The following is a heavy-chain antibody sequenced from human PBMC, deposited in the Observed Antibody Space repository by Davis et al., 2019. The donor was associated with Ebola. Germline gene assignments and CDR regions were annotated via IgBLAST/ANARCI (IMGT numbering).Heavy chain of an antibody. CDR2: ISAYNGNT. J-gene: IGHJ4*02. CDR3: ARDLAVAPPDY. CDR1: GYTFTNYY. Sequence: ASVKVSCKASGYTFTNYYMHWVRQAPGQGLEWMGWISAYNGNTGYAQKFQGRVTMTRNTSISTAYMELRSLRSDDTAVYYCARDLAVAPPDYWGQGTLVTVSS. V-gene: IGHV1-8*02. D-gene: IGHD6-19*01.